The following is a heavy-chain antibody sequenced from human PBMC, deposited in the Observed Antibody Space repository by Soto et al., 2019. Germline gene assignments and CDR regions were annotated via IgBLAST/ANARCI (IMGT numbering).Heavy chain of an antibody. Sequence: PGLSLRLSCAASECTLIGYAMGWVRKVPGKGLEYVSGISSNGVGTYYANSVQGRFTISRDNSKNTVYLQMGSLRPEDMAVYYCARRARPDFYYMDVWGKGTTVTVSS. D-gene: IGHD6-6*01. CDR3: ARRARPDFYYMDV. V-gene: IGHV3-64*01. CDR1: ECTLIGYA. CDR2: ISSNGVGT. J-gene: IGHJ6*03.